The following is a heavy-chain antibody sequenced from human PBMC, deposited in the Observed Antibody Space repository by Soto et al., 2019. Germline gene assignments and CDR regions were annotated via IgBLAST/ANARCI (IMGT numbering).Heavy chain of an antibody. J-gene: IGHJ6*02. V-gene: IGHV4-39*01. D-gene: IGHD6-13*01. CDR2: IYYSGST. CDR3: ASQIAAAVPDYYYYGMDV. CDR1: GGSISSSSYY. Sequence: SETLSLTCTVSGGSISSSSYYWGWIRQPPGKGLEWIGSIYYSGSTYYNPSLKSRVTISVDTSKNQFSLKLSSVTAADTAVYYCASQIAAAVPDYYYYGMDVWGQGTTVTVSS.